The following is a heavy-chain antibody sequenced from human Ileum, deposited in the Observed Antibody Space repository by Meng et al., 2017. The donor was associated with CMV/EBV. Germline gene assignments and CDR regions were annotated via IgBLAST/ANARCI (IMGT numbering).Heavy chain of an antibody. CDR3: ARSLGYGVNSEPFHYYGMDV. Sequence: ASVKVSCKASGYTFTGYYMHWVRRAPGQGLEWVGWINPKSGGPDYGQKFQGRVTMTRDTSISTAYMDLRSLRSDDTAVYYCARSLGYGVNSEPFHYYGMDVWGQGNTVNGAS. D-gene: IGHD4-23*01. CDR2: INPKSGGP. J-gene: IGHJ6*02. CDR1: GYTFTGYY. V-gene: IGHV1-2*02.